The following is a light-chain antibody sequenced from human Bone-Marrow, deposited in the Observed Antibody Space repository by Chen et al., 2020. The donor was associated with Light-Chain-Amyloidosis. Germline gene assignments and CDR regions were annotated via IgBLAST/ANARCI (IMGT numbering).Light chain of an antibody. CDR2: DDS. CDR3: QVWDRSSDRPV. J-gene: IGLJ3*02. V-gene: IGLV3-21*02. Sequence: SYALTQPSSVSVAPGQTVTIACGGNNIEYTSVHWYQQTPGPAPLLVVYDDSDRPSGIPERLSGSNSGNTATLTISRVEAGDEADYYCQVWDRSSDRPVFGGGTKLTVL. CDR1: NIEYTS.